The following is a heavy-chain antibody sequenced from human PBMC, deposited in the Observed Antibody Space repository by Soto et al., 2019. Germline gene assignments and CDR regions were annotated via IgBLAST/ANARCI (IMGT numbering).Heavy chain of an antibody. Sequence: GASVKVSCKASGYTFTSYAMHWVRQAPGQRLEWMGWINAGNGNPKYSQKFQGRVTITRDTSASTAYMELSSLRSEDTAVYYCARDYYYGSGSYLRPRSYFDYWGQGTLVTVSS. CDR1: GYTFTSYA. J-gene: IGHJ4*02. D-gene: IGHD3-10*01. CDR2: INAGNGNP. CDR3: ARDYYYGSGSYLRPRSYFDY. V-gene: IGHV1-3*01.